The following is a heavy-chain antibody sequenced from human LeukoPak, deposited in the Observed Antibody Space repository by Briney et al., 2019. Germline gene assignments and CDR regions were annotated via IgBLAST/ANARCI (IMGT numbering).Heavy chain of an antibody. V-gene: IGHV4-4*07. Sequence: SETLSLTCTVSGGSISSYYWSWIRQPAGKGLEWIGRIYTSGSTNYNPSLKSRVTMSVDTSKNQFSLKLSSMIAADTAVYYCARVSSSWYQDWYFDLWGRGTLVTVPS. CDR3: ARVSSSWYQDWYFDL. J-gene: IGHJ2*01. CDR1: GGSISSYY. D-gene: IGHD6-13*01. CDR2: IYTSGST.